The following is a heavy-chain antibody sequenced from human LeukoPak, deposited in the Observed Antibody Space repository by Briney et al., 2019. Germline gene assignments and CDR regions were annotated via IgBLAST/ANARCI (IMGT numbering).Heavy chain of an antibody. CDR3: ARDKTTYSSSTYYYYYYYMDV. CDR1: GFTFSSYA. D-gene: IGHD6-6*01. CDR2: IPYDGSNK. Sequence: PGGSLRLSCAASGFTFSSYAMHWVRQAPGKGLEWVAVIPYDGSNKYYADSVKGRFTISRDNSKNTLYLQMNSLRAEDTAVYYCARDKTTYSSSTYYYYYYYMDVWGKGTTVTVSS. V-gene: IGHV3-30*01. J-gene: IGHJ6*03.